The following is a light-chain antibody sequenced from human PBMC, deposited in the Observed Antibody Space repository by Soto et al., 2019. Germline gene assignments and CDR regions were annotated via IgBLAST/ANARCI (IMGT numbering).Light chain of an antibody. CDR1: QSVSNN. CDR2: GAS. V-gene: IGKV3-15*01. J-gene: IGKJ3*01. CDR3: QHYNNWPFS. Sequence: EIVLTQSPGTLSLSPGERATLSCRASQSVSNNYLAWYQQKPGQAPRLLIYGASTRATGVPARFSGSGSGTEFNLTISSLQSDDFAVYHCQHYNNWPFSFGPGTKVDI.